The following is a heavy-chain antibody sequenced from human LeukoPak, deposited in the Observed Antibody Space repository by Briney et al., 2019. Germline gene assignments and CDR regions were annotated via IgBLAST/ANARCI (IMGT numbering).Heavy chain of an antibody. CDR2: IWYDGSNK. J-gene: IGHJ4*02. CDR3: ARDQAVATLNLFDY. Sequence: GGSLRLSCAASGFTFSSYGMHWVRQAPGKGLEWVAVIWYDGSNKYYADSVKGRFTISRDNSKNTLYLQMNSPRAEDTAVYYCARDQAVATLNLFDYWGQGTLVTVSS. CDR1: GFTFSSYG. V-gene: IGHV3-33*01. D-gene: IGHD6-19*01.